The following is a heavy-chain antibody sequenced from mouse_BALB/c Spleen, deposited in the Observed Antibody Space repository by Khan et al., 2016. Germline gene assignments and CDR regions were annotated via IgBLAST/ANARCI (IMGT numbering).Heavy chain of an antibody. J-gene: IGHJ3*01. CDR2: IRSKSNNYAT. CDR3: VRELGFAY. Sequence: EVQLVETGGGLVQPKGSLKLSCAASGFTFNTNAMNWVRQAPGKGLEWVARIRSKSNNYATYYADSVKDRFTISRDDSKSLHYLQMNNLRTEDTARYYCVRELGFAYWGQWTLVTVSA. V-gene: IGHV10S3*01. D-gene: IGHD4-1*01. CDR1: GFTFNTNA.